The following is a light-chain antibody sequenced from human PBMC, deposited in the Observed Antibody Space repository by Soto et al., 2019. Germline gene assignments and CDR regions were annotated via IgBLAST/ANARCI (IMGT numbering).Light chain of an antibody. Sequence: SYELTQPPSVSVAPGQTARITCGGNNIGSKSVHWYQQKPGQAPVLVVYEDSDRPSGIPERFSGSNSGNTATLTISRVEAGDEDDYYYQVWDSSSDHYVFGTGTKV. CDR3: QVWDSSSDHYV. V-gene: IGLV3-21*02. CDR2: EDS. CDR1: NIGSKS. J-gene: IGLJ1*01.